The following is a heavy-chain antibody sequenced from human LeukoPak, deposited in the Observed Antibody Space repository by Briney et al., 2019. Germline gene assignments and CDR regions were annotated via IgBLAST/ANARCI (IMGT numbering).Heavy chain of an antibody. CDR3: ARLRSSSSWPNFDY. CDR1: GFTFSDYY. D-gene: IGHD6-13*01. J-gene: IGHJ4*02. Sequence: KPGGSLRLSCAASGFTFSDYYMSWIRQAPGKGLEWVSSISSSSSYIYYADSVKGRFTISRDNAKNSLYLQMNSLRAEDTAVYYCARLRSSSSWPNFDYWGQGTLVTVSS. V-gene: IGHV3-11*06. CDR2: ISSSSSYI.